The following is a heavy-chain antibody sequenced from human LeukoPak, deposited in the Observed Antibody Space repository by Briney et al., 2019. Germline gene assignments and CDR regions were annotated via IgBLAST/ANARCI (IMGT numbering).Heavy chain of an antibody. V-gene: IGHV4-38-2*02. CDR3: ARQMSYPYYFDY. CDR2: IYHSGST. J-gene: IGHJ4*02. D-gene: IGHD3-16*02. Sequence: PSETLSLTCTVSGYSISSGYYWGWIRQPPGKGLEWIGSIYHSGSTYYNPSLKSRVTISVDTSKNQFSLKLSSVTAADTAVYYCARQMSYPYYFDYWGQGTLVTVSS. CDR1: GYSISSGYY.